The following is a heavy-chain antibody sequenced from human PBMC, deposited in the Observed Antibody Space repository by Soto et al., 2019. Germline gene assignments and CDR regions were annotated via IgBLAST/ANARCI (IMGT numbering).Heavy chain of an antibody. Sequence: SETLSLTCTVSGGSISSYYWSWIRQPAGKGLEWIGYIYYSGSTYYNPSLKSRVTISVDTSKNQFSLKLSSVTAADTAVYYCASRLVVAADPYDDYGMDVWGQGTTVTVSS. J-gene: IGHJ6*02. D-gene: IGHD2-15*01. CDR2: IYYSGST. CDR1: GGSISSYY. CDR3: ASRLVVAADPYDDYGMDV. V-gene: IGHV4-59*06.